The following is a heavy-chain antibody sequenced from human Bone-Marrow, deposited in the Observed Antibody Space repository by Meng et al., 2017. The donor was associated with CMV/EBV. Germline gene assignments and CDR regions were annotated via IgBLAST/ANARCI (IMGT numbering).Heavy chain of an antibody. J-gene: IGHJ5*02. V-gene: IGHV1-18*01. CDR2: ISVYNGNT. CDR1: GYMFNTYG. Sequence: QVQLGQSGAEVKKPGAPVKVYCKASGYMFNTYGISWVRQAPGQGLEWMGWISVYNGNTKYAQTVQGRVTMTTDTSTSTVYMELTSLRSDDTAVYYCARDKIAVRPGWFDPWGQGTLVTVSS. D-gene: IGHD6-6*01. CDR3: ARDKIAVRPGWFDP.